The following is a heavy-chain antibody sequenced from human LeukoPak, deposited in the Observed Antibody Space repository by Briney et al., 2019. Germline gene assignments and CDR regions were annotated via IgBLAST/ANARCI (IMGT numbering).Heavy chain of an antibody. Sequence: GASVKVSCKASGYTFTSYGISWVRQAPGQGLEWMGWISAYNGNTNYAQKLQGRVTMTTDTSTSTAYMELRSLRSDDTAVYYCARTIRFPGHYYYYGMDVWGQGTTVTVSS. CDR2: ISAYNGNT. CDR3: ARTIRFPGHYYYYGMDV. D-gene: IGHD5-24*01. CDR1: GYTFTSYG. J-gene: IGHJ6*02. V-gene: IGHV1-18*01.